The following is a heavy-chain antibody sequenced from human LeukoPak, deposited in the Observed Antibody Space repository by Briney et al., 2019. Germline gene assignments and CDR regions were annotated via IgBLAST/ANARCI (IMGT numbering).Heavy chain of an antibody. CDR2: IKQDGSEK. J-gene: IGHJ4*02. Sequence: GGSLRLSCAASGFTFSSYWMSWVRQAPGEGLEWVANIKQDGSEKYYVDSVKGRFTISRDNAKNSLYLQMNSLRAEDTAVYYCARDNMLARTDYWGQGTLVTVSS. CDR1: GFTFSSYW. V-gene: IGHV3-7*01. D-gene: IGHD2-8*01. CDR3: ARDNMLARTDY.